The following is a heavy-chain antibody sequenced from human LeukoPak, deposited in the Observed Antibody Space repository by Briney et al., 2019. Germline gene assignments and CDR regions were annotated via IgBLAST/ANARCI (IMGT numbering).Heavy chain of an antibody. Sequence: GGSLRLSCAASGFTFSSYAMSWVRQAPGKGLEWVSAMSGSGSSTWYADPVKGRLTISRDNSKNTLFLQMNSLRAEDTAVYYRAKDLYDSSGSRYDYWGQGTLVTVSS. D-gene: IGHD3-22*01. CDR2: MSGSGSST. CDR1: GFTFSSYA. CDR3: AKDLYDSSGSRYDY. V-gene: IGHV3-23*01. J-gene: IGHJ4*02.